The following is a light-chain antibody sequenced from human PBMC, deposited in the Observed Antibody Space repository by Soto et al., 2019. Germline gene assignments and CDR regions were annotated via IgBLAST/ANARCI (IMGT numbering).Light chain of an antibody. CDR2: GVS. CDR1: QSISRN. J-gene: IGKJ2*01. V-gene: IGKV3-15*01. CDR3: QQYNNWPPYT. Sequence: EIVMTQSPGTLSVSPGERATLSCRASQSISRNLAWYQQKPGRAPRLLIYGVSTRATGIPARFSGSGSATEFTLTISSLQSADFAVYYCQQYNNWPPYTFGQGTKLEIK.